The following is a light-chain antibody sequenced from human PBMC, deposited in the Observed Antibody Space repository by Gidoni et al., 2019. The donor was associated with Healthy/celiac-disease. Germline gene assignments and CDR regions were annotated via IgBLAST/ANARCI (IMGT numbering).Light chain of an antibody. J-gene: IGKJ1*01. V-gene: IGKV1-27*01. CDR2: AAS. CDR1: QSISNY. CDR3: QQCNSTPGT. Sequence: DFQMTQPPSSLSASVGDRVTITCRPSQSISNYLVWYQQKPGKVPKLLIYAASTVQSGVPSRFSGSGSGTDFTLTISSLQPEDVATYYCQQCNSTPGTFXQXTKVEIK.